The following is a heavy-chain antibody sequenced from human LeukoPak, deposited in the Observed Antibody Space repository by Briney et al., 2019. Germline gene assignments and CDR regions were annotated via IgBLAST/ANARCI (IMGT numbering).Heavy chain of an antibody. CDR1: GGSISSGSYY. V-gene: IGHV4-61*02. CDR2: IYTSGST. Sequence: SQTLSLTRTVSGGSISSGSYYWSWIRQPAGKGLEWIGRIYTSGSTNYNPSLKSRVTISVDTSKNQFSLKLSSVTAADTAVYYCARAHYDSSGYYYRFDYWGQGTLVTVSS. CDR3: ARAHYDSSGYYYRFDY. J-gene: IGHJ4*02. D-gene: IGHD3-22*01.